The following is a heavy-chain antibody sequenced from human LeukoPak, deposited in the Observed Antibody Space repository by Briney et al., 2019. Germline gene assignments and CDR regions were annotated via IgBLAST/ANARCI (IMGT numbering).Heavy chain of an antibody. V-gene: IGHV3-48*01. Sequence: PGGSLRLSCAASGFTFSSYSMNWVRQAPGKGLEWVSYISSSSSTIYYADSVKGRFTISRDNSKNTLYPQMNSLRAEDTAVYYCAKDWFVSSSWYYWGQGTLVTVSS. D-gene: IGHD6-13*01. CDR1: GFTFSSYS. CDR2: ISSSSSTI. J-gene: IGHJ4*02. CDR3: AKDWFVSSSWYY.